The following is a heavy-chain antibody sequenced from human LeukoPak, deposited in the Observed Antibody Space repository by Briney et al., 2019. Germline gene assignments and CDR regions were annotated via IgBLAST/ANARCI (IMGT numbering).Heavy chain of an antibody. J-gene: IGHJ3*02. CDR1: GYTFTSYD. CDR2: MNPNSSNT. CDR3: ARGGLIFARSGDAFDI. V-gene: IGHV1-8*01. D-gene: IGHD3/OR15-3a*01. Sequence: ASVKVSCKASGYTFTSYDINWVRQATGQGLEWMGWMNPNSSNTGYAQKFQGRVTMTTDTSTSTAYMELRSLRSDDTAVYYCARGGLIFARSGDAFDIWGQGTMVTVSS.